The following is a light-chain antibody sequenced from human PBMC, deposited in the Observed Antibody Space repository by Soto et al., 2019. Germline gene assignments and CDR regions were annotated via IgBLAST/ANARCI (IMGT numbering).Light chain of an antibody. CDR1: QSVSHY. V-gene: IGKV3-15*01. CDR2: GAS. CDR3: QQYYNWPPYT. J-gene: IGKJ2*01. Sequence: EIILTQSPATLSLSPGDRATLSCRASQSVSHYLAWYQQKPGQAPRLLVHGASMRAAGVPARFTGSGSGTDFTLTISGLQSDDFAVYYCQQYYNWPPYTFGQGTKLQIE.